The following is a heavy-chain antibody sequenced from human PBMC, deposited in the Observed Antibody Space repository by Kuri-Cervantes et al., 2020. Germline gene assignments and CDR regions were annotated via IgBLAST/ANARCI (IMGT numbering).Heavy chain of an antibody. D-gene: IGHD3-16*01. V-gene: IGHV4-34*11. CDR3: AKEDDYIWGSPDAFDI. CDR1: GGSFSGYY. Sequence: SETLSLTCAVYGGSFSGYYWSWIRQPPGKGLEWIGYIYYSGSTNYNPSLKSRVTISVDKSKNQFSLKLSSVTAADTAVYYCAKEDDYIWGSPDAFDIWGQGTMVTVSS. J-gene: IGHJ3*02. CDR2: IYYSGST.